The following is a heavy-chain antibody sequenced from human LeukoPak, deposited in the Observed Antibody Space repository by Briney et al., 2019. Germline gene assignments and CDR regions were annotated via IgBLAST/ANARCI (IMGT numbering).Heavy chain of an antibody. Sequence: ASVKVSCKASGYTFTSYGISWVRQAPGQGLEWMGWSSAYNGNTNYAQKLPGRVTMTTDTSKSTAYVELRSLRSDDTAVYYCARVQVLPGTMIVVVIPRHDYWGQGTLVTVSS. V-gene: IGHV1-18*01. J-gene: IGHJ4*02. CDR3: ARVQVLPGTMIVVVIPRHDY. D-gene: IGHD3-22*01. CDR1: GYTFTSYG. CDR2: SSAYNGNT.